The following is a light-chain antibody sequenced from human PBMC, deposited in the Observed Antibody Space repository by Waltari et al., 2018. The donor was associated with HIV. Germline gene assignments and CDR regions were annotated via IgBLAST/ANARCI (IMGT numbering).Light chain of an antibody. V-gene: IGLV2-14*01. Sequence: QSALTQPASVSGSPGQSITISCTGTSSDVGGYNYVSWYQQYPDKAPKLMIYEVSKRPPGASNRFSCSKSGNTSSLIISGLQAEDEADYYCSSYTSSSTWVFGGGTKLTVL. J-gene: IGLJ3*02. CDR1: SSDVGGYNY. CDR2: EVS. CDR3: SSYTSSSTWV.